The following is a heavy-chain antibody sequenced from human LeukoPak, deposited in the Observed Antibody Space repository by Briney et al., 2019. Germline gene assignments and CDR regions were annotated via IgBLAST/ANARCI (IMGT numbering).Heavy chain of an antibody. J-gene: IGHJ3*02. CDR3: AKGQGGTGIIDAFDI. D-gene: IGHD3/OR15-3a*01. V-gene: IGHV3-23*01. CDR1: GFTFSSYA. Sequence: GGYLRLYCAASGFTFSSYAMSWVRQAPGKGLEWVSAISGSGGSTYYADSVKGRFTISRDNSKTKLYLQMSSLRAEDTAIYYCAKGQGGTGIIDAFDIWGQGTMVTVSS. CDR2: ISGSGGST.